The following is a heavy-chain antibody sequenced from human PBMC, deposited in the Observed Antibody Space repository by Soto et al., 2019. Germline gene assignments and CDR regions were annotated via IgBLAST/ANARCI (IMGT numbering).Heavy chain of an antibody. J-gene: IGHJ5*02. CDR2: IFPRDSDT. CDR3: VRRSDWFNL. CDR1: GFDFLSSW. Sequence: GESLKISCTGSGFDFLSSWIGWVRQMPGKGLEWMGIIFPRDSDTKYSPSSQGQVTISVDNSIATAYLQWSSLRASDTAMYYCVRRSDWFNLWGQGTLVTVSS. V-gene: IGHV5-51*01.